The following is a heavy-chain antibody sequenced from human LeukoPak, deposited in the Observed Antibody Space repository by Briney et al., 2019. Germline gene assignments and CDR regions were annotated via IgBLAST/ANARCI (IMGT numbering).Heavy chain of an antibody. J-gene: IGHJ3*02. CDR2: ISGYNGNT. CDR1: GYTFTNYG. CDR3: ARGYYDSWIRIVAFDI. V-gene: IGHV1-18*01. Sequence: GASVKVSCKASGYTFTNYGISWVRQAPGQGLEWMAWISGYNGNTNYAQKFQDRLTMTTDTSTSTAYMELRSLRSDDTAVYYCARGYYDSWIRIVAFDIWGQGTMVTVSS. D-gene: IGHD3-3*01.